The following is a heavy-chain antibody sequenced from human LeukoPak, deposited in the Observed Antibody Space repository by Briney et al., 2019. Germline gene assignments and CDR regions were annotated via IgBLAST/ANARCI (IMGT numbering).Heavy chain of an antibody. J-gene: IGHJ4*02. D-gene: IGHD3-22*01. CDR2: IYPGDSDX. CDR3: ARRDSSGYYYFDY. Sequence: GESLKISCKGSGYSFTSYWIGWVRQMPGKGLXXXGIIYPGDSDXXYSXXXXXXVXXXXXKSISTAYLQWSSLKASDTAMYYCARRDSSGYYYFDYWGQGTLVTVSS. CDR1: GYSFTSYW. V-gene: IGHV5-51*01.